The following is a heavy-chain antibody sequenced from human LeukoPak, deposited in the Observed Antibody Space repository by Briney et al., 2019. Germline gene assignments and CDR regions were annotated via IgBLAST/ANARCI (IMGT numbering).Heavy chain of an antibody. J-gene: IGHJ4*02. Sequence: SETLSLTCAVYGGSFSGYYWSWIRQPPGKGLEWIGEINHSGSTNYNPSLKSRVTISVDTSKNQFSLKLSSVTAADTAVYYCARRKYDYVWGSYRPTHFDYWGQGALVTVSS. CDR3: ARRKYDYVWGSYRPTHFDY. CDR2: INHSGST. D-gene: IGHD3-16*02. CDR1: GGSFSGYY. V-gene: IGHV4-34*01.